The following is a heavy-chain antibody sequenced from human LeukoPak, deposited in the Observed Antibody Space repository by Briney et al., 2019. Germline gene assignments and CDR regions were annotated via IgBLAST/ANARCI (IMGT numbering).Heavy chain of an antibody. CDR1: GFTFSSYA. D-gene: IGHD6-19*01. V-gene: IGHV3-23*01. Sequence: PGGSLRLSCAASGFTFSSYAMSWVRQAPGKGLEWVSAISGSGGSTYYADSVKGRFTISRDNPKNTLYLQMNSLRAEDTAVYYCSKDHRGWSPLEDYWGQGTLVTVSS. CDR3: SKDHRGWSPLEDY. CDR2: ISGSGGST. J-gene: IGHJ4*02.